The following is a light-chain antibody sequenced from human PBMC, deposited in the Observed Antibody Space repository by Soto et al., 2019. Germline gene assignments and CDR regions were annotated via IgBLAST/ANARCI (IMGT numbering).Light chain of an antibody. V-gene: IGKV3-20*01. CDR2: GAS. CDR3: QQFGSSPV. CDR1: QRFGTTY. Sequence: VVLTQSPGTLSLSPGERATLSCRASQRFGTTYLAWLQQKPGQAPRLLIYGASNRATGIPDRFSGSGSGTDFTLTISRLEPEDFTVYYCQQFGSSPVFGQGTKVEIK. J-gene: IGKJ1*01.